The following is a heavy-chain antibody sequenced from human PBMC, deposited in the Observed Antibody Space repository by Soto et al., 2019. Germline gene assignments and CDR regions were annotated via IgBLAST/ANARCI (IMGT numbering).Heavy chain of an antibody. Sequence: QVQLQESGPGLVKPSQTLSLTCTVSGGSISDGGYFWSWIRQRPGTGLEWIGYTHYSRSAYYNPSLKSRLTISLDTCKMRFSLRLSSVTAAHTAVYYCARIHATVSYYHYYSGMDVWGQGTTVTVSS. D-gene: IGHD4-17*01. CDR1: GGSISDGGYF. J-gene: IGHJ6*02. V-gene: IGHV4-31*03. CDR2: THYSRSA. CDR3: ARIHATVSYYHYYSGMDV.